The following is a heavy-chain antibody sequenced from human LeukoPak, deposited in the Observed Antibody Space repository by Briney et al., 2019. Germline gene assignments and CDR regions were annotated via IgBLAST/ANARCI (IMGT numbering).Heavy chain of an antibody. CDR3: AKHYDYVWGSKGGAFDI. V-gene: IGHV3-23*01. D-gene: IGHD3-16*01. CDR1: GFTFDDYG. CDR2: ISGSGGST. J-gene: IGHJ3*02. Sequence: GGSLRLSCAASGFTFDDYGMSWVRQVPGKGLEWVSAISGSGGSTYYADSVKGRFTISRDNSKNTLYLQMNSLRAEDTAVYYCAKHYDYVWGSKGGAFDIWGQGTMVTVSS.